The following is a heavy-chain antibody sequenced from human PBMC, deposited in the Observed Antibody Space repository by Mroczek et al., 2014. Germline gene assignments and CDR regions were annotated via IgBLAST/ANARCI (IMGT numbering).Heavy chain of an antibody. Sequence: QVQLQHGAAGLLKPSETLSLTCAVYGGSFSGYYWSWIRQPPGKGLEWIGEINHSGSTNYNPSLKSRVTISVDTSKNQFSLKLSSVTAADTAVYYCARGDDSSGQAVKTAFDIWGQGTMVTVSS. D-gene: IGHD3-22*01. CDR1: GGSFSGYY. CDR2: INHSGST. CDR3: ARGDDSSGQAVKTAFDI. J-gene: IGHJ3*02. V-gene: IGHV4-34*01.